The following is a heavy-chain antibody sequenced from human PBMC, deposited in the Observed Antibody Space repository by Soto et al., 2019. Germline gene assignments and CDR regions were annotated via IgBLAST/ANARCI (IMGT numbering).Heavy chain of an antibody. V-gene: IGHV3-72*01. J-gene: IGHJ4*02. CDR3: VRVSRVPYGHYFDF. CDR1: GFSVSDHY. Sequence: EVQLVESGGDLVQPGGSLRLSCAASGFSVSDHYIDWFRQAPGKGLEWVGRSRDITKGYTTEYAASVRGRFTVSRDDSKNSAYLQMPSLKTEDTAVYYCVRVSRVPYGHYFDFWGQGALVIVSP. CDR2: SRDITKGYTT. D-gene: IGHD2-8*01.